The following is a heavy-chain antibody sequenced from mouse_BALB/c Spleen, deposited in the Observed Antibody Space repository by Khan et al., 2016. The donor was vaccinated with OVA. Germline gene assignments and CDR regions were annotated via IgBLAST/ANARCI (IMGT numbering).Heavy chain of an antibody. D-gene: IGHD2-2*01. V-gene: IGHV14-3*02. CDR2: IDPANTNT. CDR3: SRNDGYDVDY. Sequence: VQLQQSGTELVKPGASVKLSCTASGFNIKDTYMHWVKQRPEQGLEWIGRIDPANTNTKYDPKFKDKATITADKSSNTAYLQLSSLTSEDTGVYYCSRNDGYDVDYWGQGTTLTVSS. J-gene: IGHJ2*01. CDR1: GFNIKDTY.